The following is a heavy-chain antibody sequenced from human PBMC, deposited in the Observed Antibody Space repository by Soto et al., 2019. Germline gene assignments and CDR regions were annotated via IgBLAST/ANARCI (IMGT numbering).Heavy chain of an antibody. J-gene: IGHJ6*02. CDR2: ISSSSSTI. CDR3: ARAGPSVYYDFWSGYFSRDYYYYGMDV. CDR1: GFTFSSYS. V-gene: IGHV3-48*02. D-gene: IGHD3-3*01. Sequence: GGSLRLSCAASGFTFSSYSMNWVRQAPGKGLERVSYISSSSSTIYYADSVKGRFTISRDNAKNSLYLQMNSLRDEDTDVYYCARAGPSVYYDFWSGYFSRDYYYYGMDVWGQGTTVTVSS.